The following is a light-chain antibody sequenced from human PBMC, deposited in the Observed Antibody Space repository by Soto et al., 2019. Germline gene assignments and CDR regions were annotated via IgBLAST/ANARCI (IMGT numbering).Light chain of an antibody. CDR2: EGS. Sequence: QSALTQPASVSGSPGQSITISCTGTSSDVGNYNLVSWYQQHPGKAPKLMIYEGSRRPSGVSNRFSGSKSGNAASLTISGLQAEDEADYYCCSYASDSTYVFESGTKLTVL. CDR1: SSDVGNYNL. V-gene: IGLV2-23*01. J-gene: IGLJ1*01. CDR3: CSYASDSTYV.